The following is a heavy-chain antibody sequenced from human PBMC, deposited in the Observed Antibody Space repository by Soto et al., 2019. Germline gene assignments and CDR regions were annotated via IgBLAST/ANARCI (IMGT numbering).Heavy chain of an antibody. V-gene: IGHV1-18*01. CDR2: ISAFNGET. J-gene: IGHJ4*02. CDR1: GFTFSDYG. Sequence: ASVKVSCKASGFTFSDYGLSWVRQAPGRGLEWMGWISAFNGETNYTQKSEGRVAMTTDAATTTAYMELRSLTVDDTAVYYCVRDQQWLLPVPLNFDYWGQGTVVTVS. CDR3: VRDQQWLLPVPLNFDY. D-gene: IGHD6-19*01.